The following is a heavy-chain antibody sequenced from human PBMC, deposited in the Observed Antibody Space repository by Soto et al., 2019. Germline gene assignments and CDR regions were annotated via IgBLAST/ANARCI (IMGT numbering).Heavy chain of an antibody. Sequence: QSGGSLRLSCAASGFTFSSYAMSWVRQAPGKGLEWVSAISGSGGSTYYADSVKGRFTIPRDNSKNTLYLQMNSLRAEDTAVYYCAKDGGWDIVLMVYAMEGDYFDYWGQGTLVTVSS. V-gene: IGHV3-23*01. J-gene: IGHJ4*02. CDR2: ISGSGGST. CDR3: AKDGGWDIVLMVYAMEGDYFDY. D-gene: IGHD2-8*01. CDR1: GFTFSSYA.